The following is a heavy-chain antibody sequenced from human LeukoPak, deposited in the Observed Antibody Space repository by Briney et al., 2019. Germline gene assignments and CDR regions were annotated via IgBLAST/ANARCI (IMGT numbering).Heavy chain of an antibody. CDR2: IKQDGSER. V-gene: IGHV3-7*01. CDR3: AREPYSYYYYIDV. CDR1: GFTFRSFW. Sequence: GGSLRLSCAASGFTFRSFWMSWVRQAPGKGLEWVANIKQDGSERYYMDSVKGRFTISRDNAKNSLYLRMNSLRAEDTAVYYCAREPYSYYYYIDVWGKGTTVTVSS. J-gene: IGHJ6*03.